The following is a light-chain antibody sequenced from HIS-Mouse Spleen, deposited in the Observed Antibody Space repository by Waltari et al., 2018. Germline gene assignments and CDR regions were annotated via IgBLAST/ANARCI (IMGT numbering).Light chain of an antibody. Sequence: QSALTQPASVSGSPGQSITISCTGTSSDVGGYNFVSWYQQHPGKAPKLMIYDVINRPSGVSNRLSGSKSGKTASLTISGLQAEDEADYYCSSYTSSSTLVFGGGTKLTVL. V-gene: IGLV2-14*03. J-gene: IGLJ2*01. CDR1: SSDVGGYNF. CDR3: SSYTSSSTLV. CDR2: DVI.